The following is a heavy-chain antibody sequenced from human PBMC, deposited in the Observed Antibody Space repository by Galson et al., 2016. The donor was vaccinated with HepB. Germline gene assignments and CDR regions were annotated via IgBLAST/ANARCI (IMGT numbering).Heavy chain of an antibody. CDR3: AKERLVRRIFDH. V-gene: IGHV3-23*01. Sequence: SLSLSCAASGSVFSNFGLSWVRQAPGKGLEWVASISTRRTTYYSDSVQGRFTISRDNSNNTLYLQMNGLRAEDTAVYYCAKERLVRRIFDHWGQGTLLTVSS. D-gene: IGHD1-1*01. CDR1: GSVFSNFG. J-gene: IGHJ4*02. CDR2: ISTRRTT.